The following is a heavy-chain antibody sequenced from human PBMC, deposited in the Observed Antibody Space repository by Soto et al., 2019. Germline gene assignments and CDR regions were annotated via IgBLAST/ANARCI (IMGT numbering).Heavy chain of an antibody. CDR3: AHSSDYYDSSGYYFGDYYYYYGMDV. J-gene: IGHJ6*02. CDR2: IYWDDDK. D-gene: IGHD3-22*01. V-gene: IGHV2-5*02. Sequence: SGPTLVNPTQTLTLTCTFSGFSLSTSGVGVGWIRQPPGKALEWLALIYWDDDKRYSPSLKSRLTITKDTSKNQVVLTMTNMDPVDTATYYCAHSSDYYDSSGYYFGDYYYYYGMDVWGQGTTVPVSS. CDR1: GFSLSTSGVG.